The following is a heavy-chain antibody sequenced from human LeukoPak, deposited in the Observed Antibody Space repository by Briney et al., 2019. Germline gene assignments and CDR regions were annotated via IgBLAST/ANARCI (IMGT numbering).Heavy chain of an antibody. CDR3: AREGIVGTGGAFDI. CDR2: INPNSGGT. CDR1: GYTFTGYY. V-gene: IGHV1-2*02. D-gene: IGHD1-26*01. J-gene: IGHJ3*02. Sequence: ASVKVSCEASGYTFTGYYMHWVRQAPGQGLEWMGWINPNSGGTNYAQKFQGRVTMTRDTSISTAYMELSRLRSDDTAVYYCAREGIVGTGGAFDIWGQGTMVTVSS.